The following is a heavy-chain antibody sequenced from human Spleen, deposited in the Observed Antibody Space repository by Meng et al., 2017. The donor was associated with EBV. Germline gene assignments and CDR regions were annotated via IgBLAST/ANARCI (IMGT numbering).Heavy chain of an antibody. J-gene: IGHJ5*02. V-gene: IGHV4-34*01. CDR3: ARQSTYRLLDP. CDR1: GESFSGHY. D-gene: IGHD3-16*02. Sequence: QGQLPQWGAGLLKPSETLSLTCALYGESFSGHYWTWIRQPPGKGLEWIGEINESGITNYNPSLKGRVTLSIDTSERHFSLNLSSVTAADTAVYYCARQSTYRLLDPWGQGTLVTVSS. CDR2: INESGIT.